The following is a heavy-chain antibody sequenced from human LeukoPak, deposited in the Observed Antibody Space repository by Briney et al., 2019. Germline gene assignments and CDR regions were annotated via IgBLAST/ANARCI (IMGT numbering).Heavy chain of an antibody. CDR2: IYYSGST. Sequence: SETLSLTCTVSGGSISSYYWSWIRQPPGKGLEWIGYIYYSGSTNYNPSLKSRVTISVDTSKNQFSLKLSSVTAADTAVYYCARDLYSSSWYYFDYWGQGTLVTVSS. CDR3: ARDLYSSSWYYFDY. J-gene: IGHJ4*02. CDR1: GGSISSYY. D-gene: IGHD6-13*01. V-gene: IGHV4-59*01.